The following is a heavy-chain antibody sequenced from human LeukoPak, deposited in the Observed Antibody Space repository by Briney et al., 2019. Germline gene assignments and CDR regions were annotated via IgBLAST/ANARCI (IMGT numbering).Heavy chain of an antibody. CDR3: AKGYSGSFEY. V-gene: IGHV3-30*02. J-gene: IGHJ4*02. CDR1: GFTFSAYG. D-gene: IGHD1-26*01. CDR2: IRYDGSNK. Sequence: GGSLRLSCAVSGFTFSAYGMHWVRQAPGKGLEWVAFIRYDGSNKYYADSVKGRFTISRDNSKNTVYLQMNSLRPEDTAMYHCAKGYSGSFEYWGQGTLVIVSS.